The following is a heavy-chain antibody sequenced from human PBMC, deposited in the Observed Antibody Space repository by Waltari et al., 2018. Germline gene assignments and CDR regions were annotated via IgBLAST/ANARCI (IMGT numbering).Heavy chain of an antibody. CDR2: IYYSGST. J-gene: IGHJ5*02. V-gene: IGHV4-39*01. D-gene: IGHD5-12*01. CDR1: GGSISSGGYY. CDR3: ARHWKRSGYRFDP. Sequence: QLRLQESGPGLVKPSETLSLTCTVSGGSISSGGYYWGWIRQSPGKGLEWIGSIYYSGSTYYNPTLESRVTISGDTSKKEFSLKLSSVTAADTAVYYCARHWKRSGYRFDPWGQGTLVTVSS.